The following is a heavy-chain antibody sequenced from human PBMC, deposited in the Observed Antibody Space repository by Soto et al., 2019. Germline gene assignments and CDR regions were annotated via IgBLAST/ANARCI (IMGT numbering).Heavy chain of an antibody. CDR2: IIPILGIA. CDR3: AAYYDILTGPHSDY. V-gene: IGHV1-69*02. Sequence: GASVKVSCKASGGTFSSYTISWVRQAPGQGLEWMGRIIPILGIANYAQKFQGRVTITADKSTGTAYMELSSLRSEDTAVYYCAAYYDILTGPHSDYWGQGTLVTAPQ. CDR1: GGTFSSYT. J-gene: IGHJ4*02. D-gene: IGHD3-9*01.